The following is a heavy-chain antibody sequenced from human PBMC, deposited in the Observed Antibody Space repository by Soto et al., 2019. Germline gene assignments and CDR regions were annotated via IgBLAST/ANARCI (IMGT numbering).Heavy chain of an antibody. CDR2: INPSGGGS. D-gene: IGHD3-16*01. Sequence: ASVKVSCKTSGFSFSRVYIHWGRQAPGQGLEWMGIINPSGGGSYAQNCEGGVTMTRDTSTSTVYMEVRSVRSEDTAVYYCDKDRGGDHALDVWGQGTLVTVSS. CDR1: GFSFSRVY. V-gene: IGHV1-46*03. J-gene: IGHJ4*02. CDR3: DKDRGGDHALDV.